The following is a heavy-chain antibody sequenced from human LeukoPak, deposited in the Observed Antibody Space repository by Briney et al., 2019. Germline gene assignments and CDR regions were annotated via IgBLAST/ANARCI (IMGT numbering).Heavy chain of an antibody. V-gene: IGHV4-59*01. D-gene: IGHD5-12*01. CDR1: GGSISSYY. Sequence: SETLSLTCTVSGGSISSYYWCWIRQPPGKGLEWIGYIYYSGSTNYNPSLKSRVTISVDTSKNQFSLKLSSVTAADTAVYYCARVAVYSGYDFDYWGQGTLVTVSS. J-gene: IGHJ4*02. CDR2: IYYSGST. CDR3: ARVAVYSGYDFDY.